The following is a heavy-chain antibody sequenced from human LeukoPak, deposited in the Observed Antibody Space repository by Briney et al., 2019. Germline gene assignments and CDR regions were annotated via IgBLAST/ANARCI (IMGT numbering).Heavy chain of an antibody. CDR3: ARDSVSFTIFGVARYFDY. D-gene: IGHD3-3*01. V-gene: IGHV4-30-4*08. CDR2: IYYSGST. CDR1: GGSISSGDYY. Sequence: SETLSLTCTVSGGSISSGDYYWSWIRQPPGKGLEWIGYIYYSGSTYYNPSLKSRVTISVDTSKNQFSLKLSSVTAADTAVYYCARDSVSFTIFGVARYFDYWGQGTLVTVSS. J-gene: IGHJ4*02.